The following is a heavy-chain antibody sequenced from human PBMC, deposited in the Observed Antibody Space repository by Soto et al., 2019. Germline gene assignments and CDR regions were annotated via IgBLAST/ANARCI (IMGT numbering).Heavy chain of an antibody. D-gene: IGHD1-1*01. Sequence: EVQLLESGGGLVQPGGSLRLSCAASGFTFSSYAMNWVRQAPGKGLVWVSVISGSGGSTYYADSVKGRFTISRDNSKNTLYLQMTSLRAEDTAVYYCAKRATGTYFDYWGQGTLVTVSS. CDR2: ISGSGGST. CDR3: AKRATGTYFDY. CDR1: GFTFSSYA. V-gene: IGHV3-23*01. J-gene: IGHJ4*02.